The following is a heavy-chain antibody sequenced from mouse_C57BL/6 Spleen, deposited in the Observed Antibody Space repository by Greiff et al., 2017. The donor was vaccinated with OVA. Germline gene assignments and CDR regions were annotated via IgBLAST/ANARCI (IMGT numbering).Heavy chain of an antibody. V-gene: IGHV5-17*01. Sequence: EVMLVESGGGLVKPGGSLKLSCAASGFTFSDYGMHWVRQAPEKGLEWVAYISSGSSTSYYADTVKGRSTISRDNAKNTLFLQMTSLRSEDTAMYYCGRDLTGTSGFAYWGQGTLVTVSA. CDR2: ISSGSSTS. CDR3: GRDLTGTSGFAY. J-gene: IGHJ3*01. D-gene: IGHD4-1*01. CDR1: GFTFSDYG.